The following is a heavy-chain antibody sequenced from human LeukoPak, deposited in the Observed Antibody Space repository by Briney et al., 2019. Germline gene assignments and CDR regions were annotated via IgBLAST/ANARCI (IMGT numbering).Heavy chain of an antibody. V-gene: IGHV4-34*01. CDR1: GGSFSDNY. CDR3: ARHGRQRYYYDSSGYQGVDY. D-gene: IGHD3-22*01. CDR2: INHSGST. J-gene: IGHJ4*02. Sequence: PSETLSLTCAVYGGSFSDNYWSWIRQSPGKGLEWIGEINHSGSTYYNPSLKSRVTISVDTSKNQFSLKLSSVTAADTAVYYCARHGRQRYYYDSSGYQGVDYWGQGTLVTVSS.